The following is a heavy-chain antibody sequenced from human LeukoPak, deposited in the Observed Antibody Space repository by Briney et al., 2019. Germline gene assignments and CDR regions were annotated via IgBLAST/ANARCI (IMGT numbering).Heavy chain of an antibody. CDR1: GFTFSSYA. Sequence: GGSLRLSCAASGFTFSSYAMSWVRQAPGKGLEWVSAINGSGGSTYYADSVKGRFTISRDNSKNTLYLQMNSLRAEDTAVYYCAKSTLPAYYYDSSGSADYWGQGTLVTVSS. CDR2: INGSGGST. V-gene: IGHV3-23*01. CDR3: AKSTLPAYYYDSSGSADY. J-gene: IGHJ4*02. D-gene: IGHD3-22*01.